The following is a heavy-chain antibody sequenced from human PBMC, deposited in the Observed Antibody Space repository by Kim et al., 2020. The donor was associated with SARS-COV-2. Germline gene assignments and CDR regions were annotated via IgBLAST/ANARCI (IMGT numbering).Heavy chain of an antibody. CDR3: ASGYYDSSGSQYYFDY. J-gene: IGHJ4*02. V-gene: IGHV3-53*04. Sequence: GGSLRLSCAASGFTVSSNYMSWVRQAPGKGLEWVSVIYSGGSTYYADSVKGRFTISRHNSKNTLYLQMNSLRAEDTAVYYCASGYYDSSGSQYYFDYWGQGTLVTVSS. CDR1: GFTVSSNY. CDR2: IYSGGST. D-gene: IGHD3-22*01.